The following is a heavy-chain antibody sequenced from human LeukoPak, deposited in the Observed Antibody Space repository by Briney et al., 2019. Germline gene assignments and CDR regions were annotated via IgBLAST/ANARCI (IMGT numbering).Heavy chain of an antibody. D-gene: IGHD6-19*01. Sequence: ASVKVSCKASGYTFTGYYMHWVRQAPGQGLEWMGWINPNSGGTNYAQKFQGRVTMTRDTSISTAYMELSRLRSDDTAVYYCARDRTRTGYSSGWYHDYGGQGPLVTVYS. CDR3: ARDRTRTGYSSGWYHDY. V-gene: IGHV1-2*02. J-gene: IGHJ4*02. CDR1: GYTFTGYY. CDR2: INPNSGGT.